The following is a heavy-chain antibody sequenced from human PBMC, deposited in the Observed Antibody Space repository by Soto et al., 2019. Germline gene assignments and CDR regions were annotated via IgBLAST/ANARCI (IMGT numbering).Heavy chain of an antibody. CDR2: IYYRGNT. V-gene: IGHV4-39*01. Sequence: QLQLQESGPGLVKPSETLSLSCTVSGGSINSRSYYWGWIRQPPGKGLEWIGSIYYRGNTYYNASLKDRVTISVDTPKNQFSLKVSSVTATDAAVYYCARHKDTSSRYRLPDYWGQGTLVTVSS. CDR1: GGSINSRSYY. CDR3: ARHKDTSSRYRLPDY. D-gene: IGHD6-13*01. J-gene: IGHJ4*02.